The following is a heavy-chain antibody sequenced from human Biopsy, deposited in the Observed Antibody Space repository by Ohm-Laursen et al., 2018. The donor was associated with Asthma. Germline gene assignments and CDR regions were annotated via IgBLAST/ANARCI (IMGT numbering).Heavy chain of an antibody. CDR2: ISDYLENP. CDR3: ARTYCTLNTCYASFDH. J-gene: IGHJ4*02. Sequence: SVKVSCKASGYSFELNGMSWVRQRPGQGLEWMGWISDYLENPNYAQKFQGRVNMTYDRSTNTAYMELKSLRTDDAAVYFCARTYCTLNTCYASFDHWGQGTLVAVSS. CDR1: GYSFELNG. V-gene: IGHV1-18*04. D-gene: IGHD2-2*01.